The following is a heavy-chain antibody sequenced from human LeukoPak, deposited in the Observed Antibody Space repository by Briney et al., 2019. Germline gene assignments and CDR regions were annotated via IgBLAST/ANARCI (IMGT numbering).Heavy chain of an antibody. D-gene: IGHD1-1*01. CDR1: GGSFSGYY. CDR3: ARIPGKLPPLYYYGMDV. J-gene: IGHJ6*02. Sequence: PSEALSLTCAVYGGSFSGYYWSWIRQPPGKGLEWIGEINHSGSTNYNPSLKSRVTISVDTSKNQFSLKLSSVTAADTAVYYCARIPGKLPPLYYYGMDVWGQGTTVTVSS. V-gene: IGHV4-34*01. CDR2: INHSGST.